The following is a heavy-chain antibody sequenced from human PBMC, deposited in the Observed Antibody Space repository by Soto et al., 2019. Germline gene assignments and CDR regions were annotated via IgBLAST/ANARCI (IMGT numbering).Heavy chain of an antibody. D-gene: IGHD3-9*01. CDR3: ARGIFYAFDI. V-gene: IGHV4-34*01. CDR1: GGSFSGFY. J-gene: IGHJ3*02. Sequence: SETLSLTCAVYGGSFSGFYWGWIRQAPGKGLEWIGEIDHSGSTNYNPSLNSRVTISLDRSKNQFSLKLSSVAAADTAVYYCARGIFYAFDIWGQGTMVTVSS. CDR2: IDHSGST.